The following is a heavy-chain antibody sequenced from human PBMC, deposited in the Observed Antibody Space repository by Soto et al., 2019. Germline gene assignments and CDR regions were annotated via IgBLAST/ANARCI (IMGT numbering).Heavy chain of an antibody. Sequence: EVQLLESGGGLVQPGGSLRLSRTASGFTFSTYAMSWVRQAPGKGLEWVSTISDSGSTYYADSVKGRFTISRDNSKNTMYLEMNSLIAEDTVVYYCAKDKGGRYCSRTSCLYSFDYWGQGTLVTVSS. CDR3: AKDKGGRYCSRTSCLYSFDY. D-gene: IGHD2-2*01. J-gene: IGHJ4*02. CDR1: GFTFSTYA. V-gene: IGHV3-23*01. CDR2: ISDSGST.